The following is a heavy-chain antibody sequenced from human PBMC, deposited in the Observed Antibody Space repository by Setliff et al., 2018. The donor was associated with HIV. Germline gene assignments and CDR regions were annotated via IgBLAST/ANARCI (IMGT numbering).Heavy chain of an antibody. Sequence: ASVKVSCKASGFTFTNYAIHWVRQAPGQRLEWMGWINVDSGNTKYSQRFQGRVTITRDTSASTAYLELSSLRSEDTAVYYCARPVGGTGFDPWGQGTLVTVSS. V-gene: IGHV1-3*01. CDR2: INVDSGNT. D-gene: IGHD1-26*01. CDR3: ARPVGGTGFDP. J-gene: IGHJ5*02. CDR1: GFTFTNYA.